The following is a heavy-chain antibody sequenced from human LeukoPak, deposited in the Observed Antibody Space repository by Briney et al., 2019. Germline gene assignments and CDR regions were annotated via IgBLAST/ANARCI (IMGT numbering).Heavy chain of an antibody. CDR1: GYTFTGYY. D-gene: IGHD2-2*01. CDR3: ARANALYCSSTSCLFDY. Sequence: ASVKVSCKASGYTFTGYYMHWVRQAPGQGLEWMAWINPNSGGTYYAQNFHDRITMTRDTSISTAYMELSRLRSDDTAIYYCARANALYCSSTSCLFDYWGQGTWSPSPQ. CDR2: INPNSGGT. J-gene: IGHJ4*02. V-gene: IGHV1-2*02.